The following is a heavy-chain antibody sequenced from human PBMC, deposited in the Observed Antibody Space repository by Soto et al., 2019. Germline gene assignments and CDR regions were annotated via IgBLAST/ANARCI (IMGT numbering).Heavy chain of an antibody. Sequence: SETLSLTCTVSGGSISSGDYYWSWIRQPPGKGLEWIGYIYYSGSTYYNPSLKSRVTISVDTSKNQFSLKLSSVTAADTAVYYCARVAFIAAAVTLDYWGQGTLVTVPQ. CDR3: ARVAFIAAAVTLDY. D-gene: IGHD6-13*01. V-gene: IGHV4-30-4*01. CDR2: IYYSGST. J-gene: IGHJ4*02. CDR1: GGSISSGDYY.